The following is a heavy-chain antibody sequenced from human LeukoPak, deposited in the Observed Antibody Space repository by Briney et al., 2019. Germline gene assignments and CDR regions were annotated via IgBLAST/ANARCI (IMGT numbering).Heavy chain of an antibody. V-gene: IGHV1-46*01. Sequence: GASVKVSCKASGYTFTTYYMHWVRQAPGQGLEWMGITNPSGGSTTYAQKFQGRVTMTRDTSTSTVYMVLNNLRSEDTAVYYCARDRAPLTTTAVGFDPWGQGSPVTVSS. CDR2: TNPSGGST. D-gene: IGHD4/OR15-4a*01. CDR3: ARDRAPLTTTAVGFDP. CDR1: GYTFTTYY. J-gene: IGHJ5*02.